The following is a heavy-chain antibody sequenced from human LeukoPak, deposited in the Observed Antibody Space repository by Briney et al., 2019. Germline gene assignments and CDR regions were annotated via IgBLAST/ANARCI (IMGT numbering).Heavy chain of an antibody. J-gene: IGHJ4*02. CDR2: IFYSGNT. CDR1: GGSIRSSSYY. D-gene: IGHD1-20*01. V-gene: IGHV4-39*01. Sequence: PSETLSLTCTVSGGSIRSSSYYWGWIRQPPGKGLEWIGSIFYSGNTYYSPSLKSRVTISVDTSKNQFSLKLSSVTAADTAVYYCASVDYNWNYFHFWGQGTLVTVSS. CDR3: ASVDYNWNYFHF.